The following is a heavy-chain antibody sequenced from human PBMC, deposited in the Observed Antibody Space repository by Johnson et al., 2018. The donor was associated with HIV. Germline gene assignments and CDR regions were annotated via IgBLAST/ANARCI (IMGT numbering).Heavy chain of an antibody. Sequence: QVQLVESGGGLVQPGGSLRLSCAASGFTFSDYYMSWIRQAPGKGLEWVSYISSSGSTIYYADSVKGRFTISRDNAKNSLYLQMKSLRAEDTAVEYRASYREMPAWRDAFDSWGQGTMVTVSS. CDR2: ISSSGSTI. CDR3: ASYREMPAWRDAFDS. V-gene: IGHV3-11*04. D-gene: IGHD1-14*01. CDR1: GFTFSDYY. J-gene: IGHJ3*02.